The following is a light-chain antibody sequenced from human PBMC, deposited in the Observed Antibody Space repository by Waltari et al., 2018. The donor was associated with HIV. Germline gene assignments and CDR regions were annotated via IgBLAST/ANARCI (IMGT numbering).Light chain of an antibody. Sequence: SYELTQPPSVSVSPGQTARITCSGVVLAKKYARWFQQKPGQAPVLVIYKDSERPSGIPERFSGSSLGTTVTLTISGAQVEDEADYYCYSAADNNLGVFGGGTKLTVL. J-gene: IGLJ3*02. CDR3: YSAADNNLGV. CDR1: VLAKKY. CDR2: KDS. V-gene: IGLV3-27*01.